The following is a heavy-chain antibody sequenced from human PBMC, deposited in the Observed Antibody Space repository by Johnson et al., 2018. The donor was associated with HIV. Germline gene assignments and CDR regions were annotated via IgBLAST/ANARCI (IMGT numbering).Heavy chain of an antibody. CDR2: INWNGGST. D-gene: IGHD3-22*01. CDR3: ARGSSYYYDSSGSDAFDI. CDR1: GFTFEDYG. Sequence: VQLVESGGGLVQPGGSLRLSCVVSGFTFEDYGMSWVRQAPGKGLEWVSAINWNGGSTTYADSVKGRFIISRDISKDTLYLQMNSLRAGDTAVYYCARGSSYYYDSSGSDAFDIWGQGTMVTVSS. V-gene: IGHV3-20*04. J-gene: IGHJ3*02.